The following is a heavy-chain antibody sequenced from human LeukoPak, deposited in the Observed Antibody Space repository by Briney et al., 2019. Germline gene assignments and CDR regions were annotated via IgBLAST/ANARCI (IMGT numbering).Heavy chain of an antibody. V-gene: IGHV3-11*05. J-gene: IGHJ3*02. D-gene: IGHD2-2*01. CDR1: GFTFTDSY. CDR3: AREVGTSRAFDI. Sequence: GGSLRLSCAASGFTFTDSYMAWIRQAPGKGLQRVSSLDRGRDGSAHPDSVEGRFTISRDNDKNSLHLLMNSLTADDTAVYYCAREVGTSRAFDIWGQGTLVTVSS. CDR2: LDRGRDGS.